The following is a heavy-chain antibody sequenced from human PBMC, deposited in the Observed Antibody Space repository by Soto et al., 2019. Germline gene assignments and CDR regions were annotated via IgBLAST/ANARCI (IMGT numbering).Heavy chain of an antibody. D-gene: IGHD2-15*01. CDR3: VKDWVRVGKVPAYYFDY. J-gene: IGHJ4*02. CDR1: GFTFSSYA. CDR2: ISSNGGST. V-gene: IGHV3-64D*08. Sequence: GGSLRLSCSASGFTFSSYAMHWVRQAPGKGLEYVSAISSNGGSTYYADSVKGRFTISRDNSKNTLYLQMSSLRAEDTAVYYCVKDWVRVGKVPAYYFDYWGQGTLVTVSS.